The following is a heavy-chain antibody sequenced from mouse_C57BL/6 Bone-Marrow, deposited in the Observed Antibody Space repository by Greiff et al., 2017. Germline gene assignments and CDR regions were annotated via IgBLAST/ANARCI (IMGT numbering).Heavy chain of an antibody. CDR3: ASRFDY. J-gene: IGHJ2*01. CDR2: ISSGGSYT. V-gene: IGHV5-6*02. Sequence: GKLMESGGDLVKPGGSLKLSCAASGFTFSSYGMSWVRQTPDKRLEWVATISSGGSYTYYPDSVKGRFTISRDNAKNTLYLQMSSLKSEDTAMYYCASRFDYWGQGTTLTVSS. CDR1: GFTFSSYG.